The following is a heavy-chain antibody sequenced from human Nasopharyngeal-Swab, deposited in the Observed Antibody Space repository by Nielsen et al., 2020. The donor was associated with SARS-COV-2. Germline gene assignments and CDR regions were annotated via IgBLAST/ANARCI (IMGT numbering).Heavy chain of an antibody. CDR2: INEDGSEK. J-gene: IGHJ4*02. D-gene: IGHD5-18*01. CDR1: GYIFGSFW. Sequence: GESLKISCAGSGYIFGSFWMNWVRQTPGKGLEWVANINEDGSEKYYVDSVKGRFTVSRDNAKNSLYLQMNSLRAEDTALYYCVRGYSYGLRDYFDYWGQGTLVTVSS. CDR3: VRGYSYGLRDYFDY. V-gene: IGHV3-7*03.